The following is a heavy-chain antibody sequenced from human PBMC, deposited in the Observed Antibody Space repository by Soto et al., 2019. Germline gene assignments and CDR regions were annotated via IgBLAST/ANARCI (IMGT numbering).Heavy chain of an antibody. CDR2: IDHSGST. CDR1: GGSISSSYW. V-gene: IGHV4-4*02. D-gene: IGHD2-15*01. Sequence: QVQLQESGPGLVKPSGTLSLTCAVSGGSISSSYWWRWVRHAPGEGLEWIGEIDHSGSTNYNPSPESRLTLLVDKSKHQFSLELSSVTAADTAVYYCSSGYCSGGSCYRGGWFDPWGQGTLVTVSS. CDR3: SSGYCSGGSCYRGGWFDP. J-gene: IGHJ5*02.